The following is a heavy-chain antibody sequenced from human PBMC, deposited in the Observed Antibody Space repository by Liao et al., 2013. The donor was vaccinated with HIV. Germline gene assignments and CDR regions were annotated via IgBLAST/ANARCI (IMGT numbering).Heavy chain of an antibody. CDR3: ARDDFWSGRYFGA. Sequence: QVQLQESGPGLVKPSETLSLTCTVSGGSISSDYWNWIRQPAGRGLEWIGRIFNSENTHYTPSLKGRVTISADTSKNQFSLRLRYVTAADTAVYYCARDDFWSGRYFGAWGPGILVTVSS. V-gene: IGHV4-4*07. J-gene: IGHJ4*02. D-gene: IGHD3-3*01. CDR1: GGSISSDY. CDR2: IFNSENT.